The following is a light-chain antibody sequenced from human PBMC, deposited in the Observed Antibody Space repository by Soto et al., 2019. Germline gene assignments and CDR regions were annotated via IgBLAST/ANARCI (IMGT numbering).Light chain of an antibody. V-gene: IGKV1-39*01. CDR3: QQSSSSPIT. J-gene: IGKJ5*01. CDR2: AAS. Sequence: DIQLTQSPSSLSASVGDRVSISCRASQSISNYLNWYQQKPGKAPKVLIFAASRLQSGVPSRFSGSVSGTDFTLTVNSLQPEDFATYYCQQSSSSPITFGQGTRLEIK. CDR1: QSISNY.